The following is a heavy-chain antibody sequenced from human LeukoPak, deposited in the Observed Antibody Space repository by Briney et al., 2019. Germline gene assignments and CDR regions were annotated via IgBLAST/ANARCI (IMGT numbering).Heavy chain of an antibody. V-gene: IGHV3-23*01. Sequence: GGSLRLSCAASGFTSSSYAMSWVRQAPGKGLEWVSGSSGSGGSTYYADSVKGRFTISRDNSKDTLYLQINSLRAEDTAVYFCAKVQTTVVSPPDSWGQGTLVTVSS. D-gene: IGHD4-23*01. CDR2: SSGSGGST. CDR1: GFTSSSYA. CDR3: AKVQTTVVSPPDS. J-gene: IGHJ4*02.